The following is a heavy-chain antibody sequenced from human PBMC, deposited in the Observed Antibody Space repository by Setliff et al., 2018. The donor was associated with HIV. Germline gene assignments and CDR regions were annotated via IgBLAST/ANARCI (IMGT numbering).Heavy chain of an antibody. J-gene: IGHJ4*02. Sequence: ASVKVSCKASGYTFTDNYIHWVRQAPGQGLEWMAWINSATGGTNYAQNFQGWVTVTRDTSINTVYMELSSLKSDDTAVYYCARGQVVGYTYSGIELWGQGTLVTVSS. CDR1: GYTFTDNY. CDR3: ARGQVVGYTYSGIEL. V-gene: IGHV1-2*04. D-gene: IGHD5-18*01. CDR2: INSATGGT.